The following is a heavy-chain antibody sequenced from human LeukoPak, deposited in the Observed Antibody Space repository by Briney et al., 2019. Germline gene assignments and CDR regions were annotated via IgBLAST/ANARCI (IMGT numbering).Heavy chain of an antibody. J-gene: IGHJ5*02. V-gene: IGHV3-30*18. CDR3: AKGNWVGYSGSDTHNWFDP. CDR1: GFTFSSYG. Sequence: GGSLRLSCAASGFTFSSYGMHWVRQAPGKGLEWVAVISYDGSNKYYADSVKGRFTISRDNSKNTLYLQMNSLRSEDTAVYYCAKGNWVGYSGSDTHNWFDPWGQGTLVTVSS. CDR2: ISYDGSNK. D-gene: IGHD5-12*01.